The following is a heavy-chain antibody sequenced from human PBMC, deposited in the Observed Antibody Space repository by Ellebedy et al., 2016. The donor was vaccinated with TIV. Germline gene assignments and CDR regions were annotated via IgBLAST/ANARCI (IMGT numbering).Heavy chain of an antibody. V-gene: IGHV3-21*01. CDR3: ARALGSGPCY. D-gene: IGHD6-19*01. J-gene: IGHJ4*02. CDR2: ISSSSSYI. CDR1: GFTFSDYS. Sequence: GGSLRLSXAASGFTFSDYSMNWVRQAPGKGLQWLSSISSSSSYIYYADSVKGRFTISRDNAKDSLYLQMNNLRAEDTAVYYCARALGSGPCYWGQGTLVTVSS.